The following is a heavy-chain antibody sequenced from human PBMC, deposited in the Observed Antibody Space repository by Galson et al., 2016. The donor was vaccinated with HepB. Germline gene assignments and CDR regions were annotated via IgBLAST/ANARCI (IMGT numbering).Heavy chain of an antibody. CDR3: ARDRVVAGTGRHALDI. CDR2: IKASGGNT. D-gene: IGHD6-19*01. Sequence: SVKVSCKASGYTFTNYYMHWVRQAPGQGLEWMGIIKASGGNTRYAQKFQGRVTLTRDTSTSTVYMELSSLRSEDTALYYCARDRVVAGTGRHALDIWGQGTMVTVSS. V-gene: IGHV1-46*01. CDR1: GYTFTNYY. J-gene: IGHJ3*02.